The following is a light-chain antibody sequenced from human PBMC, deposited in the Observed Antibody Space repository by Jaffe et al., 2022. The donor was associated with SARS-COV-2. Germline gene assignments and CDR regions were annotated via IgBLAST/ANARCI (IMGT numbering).Light chain of an antibody. CDR3: MIWYSGAWV. V-gene: IGLV5-45*02. CDR1: SGINVGTYR. CDR2: YKSDSDK. J-gene: IGLJ3*02. Sequence: QAVLTQPSSLSASPGASASLTCTLRSGINVGTYRIYWYQQKPGSPPQYLLRYKSDSDKQQGSGVPSRFSGSKDASANAGILLISGLQSEDGADYYCMIWYSGAWVFGGGTKLTVL.